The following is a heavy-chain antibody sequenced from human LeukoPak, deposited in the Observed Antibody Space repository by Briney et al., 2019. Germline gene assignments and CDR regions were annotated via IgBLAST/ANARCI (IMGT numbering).Heavy chain of an antibody. V-gene: IGHV1-69*13. D-gene: IGHD3-22*01. CDR1: GSTFSTYA. CDR3: ATTRDYYENSGYTLLQD. CDR2: IIPILGTS. Sequence: SVNVSCKASGSTFSTYAINWVRQAPGQGLEWMGGIIPILGTSNYAQRFQGRVTITADESSGTAYMALSSLRSEDTAIYYCATTRDYYENSGYTLLQDWGQGTLVTVSS. J-gene: IGHJ1*01.